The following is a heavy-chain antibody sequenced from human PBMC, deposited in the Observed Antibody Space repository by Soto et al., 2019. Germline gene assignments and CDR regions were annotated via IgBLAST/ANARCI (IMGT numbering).Heavy chain of an antibody. CDR1: GFSLSTSGMC. V-gene: IGHV2-70*01. CDR2: IDWDDDK. D-gene: IGHD3-3*01. CDR3: ARGTNYDFWSGYVFDY. Sequence: XGPTLVNPTQTLTLTCTFSGFSLSTSGMCVSWIRQPPGKALEWLALIDWDDDKYYSTSLKTRLTISKDTSKNQVVLTMTNMDPVDTATYYCARGTNYDFWSGYVFDYWGQGTLVTVSS. J-gene: IGHJ4*02.